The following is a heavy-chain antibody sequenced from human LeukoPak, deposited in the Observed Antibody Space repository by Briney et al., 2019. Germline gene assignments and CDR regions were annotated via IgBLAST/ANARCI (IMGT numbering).Heavy chain of an antibody. V-gene: IGHV1-69*01. Sequence: PVKVSCKASGGTFSSYAISWVRQAPGQGLEWMGGIIPIFGTANYAQKFQGRVTITADESTSTAYMELSSLRSEDTAVYYCASRYDSSGYLLQGPRRRDYFDYWGQGTLVTVSS. D-gene: IGHD3-22*01. CDR1: GGTFSSYA. J-gene: IGHJ4*02. CDR2: IIPIFGTA. CDR3: ASRYDSSGYLLQGPRRRDYFDY.